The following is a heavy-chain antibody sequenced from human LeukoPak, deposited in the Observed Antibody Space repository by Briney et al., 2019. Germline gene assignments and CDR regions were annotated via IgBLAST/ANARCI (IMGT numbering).Heavy chain of an antibody. V-gene: IGHV3-48*03. CDR1: GFTFSSYE. CDR2: ISSSGSTI. J-gene: IGHJ4*02. Sequence: HPGGSLRLSCAASGFTFSSYEMNWVRQAPGKGLEWVSYISSSGSTIYYADSVKGRFTISRDNAKNSLYLQMNSLRAEDTAVYYCARAQDYDILTGYYGVTLFDYWGQGTLVTVSS. CDR3: ARAQDYDILTGYYGVTLFDY. D-gene: IGHD3-9*01.